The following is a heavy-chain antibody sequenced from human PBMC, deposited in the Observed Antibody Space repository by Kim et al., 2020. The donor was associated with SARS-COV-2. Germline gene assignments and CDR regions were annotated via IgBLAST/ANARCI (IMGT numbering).Heavy chain of an antibody. CDR1: GYSFTSYW. CDR3: ATRIAVAGTLPDY. J-gene: IGHJ4*02. CDR2: IYPGDSDT. Sequence: GESLKISCKGSGYSFTSYWIGWVRQMPGKGLEWMGIIYPGDSDTRYSPSFQGQVTISADKSISTAYLQWSSLKASDTAMYYCATRIAVAGTLPDYWGQGTLLTVSS. V-gene: IGHV5-51*01. D-gene: IGHD6-19*01.